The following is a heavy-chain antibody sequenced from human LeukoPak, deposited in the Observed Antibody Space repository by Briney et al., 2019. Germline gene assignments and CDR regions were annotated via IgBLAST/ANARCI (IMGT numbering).Heavy chain of an antibody. CDR3: ARDSHSMVKRAFDI. V-gene: IGHV4-59*01. CDR1: GGSISSYY. J-gene: IGHJ3*02. D-gene: IGHD5-18*01. CDR2: IYYSGST. Sequence: SETLSLTCTVSGGSISSYYWSWIRQPPGKGLEWIGYIYYSGSTNYNPSLKSRVTISVDTSKNQFSLKLSSVTAADTAVYYCARDSHSMVKRAFDIWGQGTMVTVSS.